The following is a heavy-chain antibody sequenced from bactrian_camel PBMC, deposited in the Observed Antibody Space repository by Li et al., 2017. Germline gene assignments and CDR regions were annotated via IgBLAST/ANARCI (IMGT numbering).Heavy chain of an antibody. D-gene: IGHD7*01. CDR1: GNTYSRDC. V-gene: IGHV3S53*01. Sequence: VQLVESGGGSVQAGGSLRLSCEVSGNTYSRDCLGWFRQAPGKEREGVAAIYKDGKTNYADSVKGRFTISQDNGQNTVYLQMNSLKPEDTGIYYCAADFGLGGLGGRSWDYWGQGTQVTVS. CDR2: IYKDGKT. J-gene: IGHJ4*01. CDR3: AADFGLGGLGGRSWDY.